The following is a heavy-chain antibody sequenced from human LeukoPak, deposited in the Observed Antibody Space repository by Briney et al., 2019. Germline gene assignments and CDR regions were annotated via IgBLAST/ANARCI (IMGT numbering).Heavy chain of an antibody. Sequence: GGSLRLSCAASGFTFSSYRMSWVRQAPGKGLEWVGFIQAKAYGGATKYAASVNGRLSISRDDSQSIANLQMNDLKTEDTAVYYCTRAPHPRCSSSGCYLDYWGQGTLVTVSS. J-gene: IGHJ4*02. CDR1: GFTFSSYR. V-gene: IGHV3-49*04. D-gene: IGHD2-2*01. CDR2: IQAKAYGGAT. CDR3: TRAPHPRCSSSGCYLDY.